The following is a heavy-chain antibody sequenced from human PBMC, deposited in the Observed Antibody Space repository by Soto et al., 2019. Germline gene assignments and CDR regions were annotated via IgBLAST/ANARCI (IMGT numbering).Heavy chain of an antibody. CDR2: ISDDGSNK. J-gene: IGHJ4*02. CDR3: SSDPYSSSSYFDY. Sequence: QVQLVESGGGVVQPGRSLRLSCAASGFTFSSYAMHWVRQAPGKGLEWVAVISDDGSNKYYADSVKGRFTISRDNSKNTLYLQMNSLRAEDTAVYYCSSDPYSSSSYFDYWGQGTLVTVSS. D-gene: IGHD6-6*01. V-gene: IGHV3-30-3*01. CDR1: GFTFSSYA.